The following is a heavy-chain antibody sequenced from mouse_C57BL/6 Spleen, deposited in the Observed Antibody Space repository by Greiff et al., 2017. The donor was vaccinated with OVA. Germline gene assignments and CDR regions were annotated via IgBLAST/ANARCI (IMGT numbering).Heavy chain of an antibody. CDR3: ARGGGSSGY. V-gene: IGHV1-55*01. J-gene: IGHJ2*01. Sequence: QVQLQQPGAELVKPGASVKMSCKASGYTFTSYWITWVKQRPGQGLEWIGDIYPGSGSTNYNEKFKGKATLTVDKSSSTAYMQLSSLTSEDSAVYYCARGGGSSGYWGQGTTLTVSS. CDR2: IYPGSGST. D-gene: IGHD1-1*01. CDR1: GYTFTSYW.